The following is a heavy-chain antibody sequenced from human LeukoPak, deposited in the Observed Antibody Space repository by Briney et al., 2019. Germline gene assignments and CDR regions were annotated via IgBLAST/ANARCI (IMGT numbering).Heavy chain of an antibody. J-gene: IGHJ6*03. CDR2: IWYDGSNK. Sequence: GRSLRLSCAASGFTFSSYGMHWVRQAPGKGLEWVAVIWYDGSNKYYADSVKGRFTISRDNSKNTLYLQMNSLRAEDTAVYYCARDQAADNYYYYYMDVWGKGTTVTVSS. V-gene: IGHV3-33*01. D-gene: IGHD6-13*01. CDR1: GFTFSSYG. CDR3: ARDQAADNYYYYYMDV.